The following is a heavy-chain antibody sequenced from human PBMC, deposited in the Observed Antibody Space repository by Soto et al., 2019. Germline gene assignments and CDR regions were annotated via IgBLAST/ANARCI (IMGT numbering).Heavy chain of an antibody. V-gene: IGHV4-59*08. Sequence: SETMSLTCTVSGGYISSYYLSWIRQPPGKGLEWIGYIYYSGSTSYNPSLTSRVTISVDTSKNQFSVKLTSVTAADTAVYYCARHKVRGSWSYFDYWGQGTLVTVSS. J-gene: IGHJ4*02. D-gene: IGHD6-13*01. CDR1: GGYISSYY. CDR2: IYYSGST. CDR3: ARHKVRGSWSYFDY.